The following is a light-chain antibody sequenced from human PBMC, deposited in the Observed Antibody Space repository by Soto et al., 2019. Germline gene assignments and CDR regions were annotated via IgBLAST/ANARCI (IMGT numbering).Light chain of an antibody. CDR3: QSYDSSLSGYV. Sequence: QSVLTQPPSVSEAPGQRVTISCTGSSSNIGAGYEAHWYQQVPGTAPKLLIYENNNRPSGVPDRFSGSKSGNSASLAITGLQAEDEAEYYCQSYDSSLSGYVFGTGTQLTVL. CDR2: ENN. CDR1: SSNIGAGYE. J-gene: IGLJ1*01. V-gene: IGLV1-40*01.